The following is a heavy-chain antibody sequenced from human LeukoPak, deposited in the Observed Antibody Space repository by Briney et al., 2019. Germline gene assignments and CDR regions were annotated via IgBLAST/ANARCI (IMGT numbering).Heavy chain of an antibody. CDR2: INSGNGDT. CDR1: GYIFTNYA. V-gene: IGHV1-3*01. J-gene: IGHJ6*04. CDR3: ARGDCSNCYNTDV. D-gene: IGHD2-2*01. Sequence: ASVKVSCKASGYIFTNYAMHWVRQAPGQRPEWMGWINSGNGDTKYSQTFQDRVTITRDTCASTAYMELSSLRSEDTAVYYCARGDCSNCYNTDVWGKGTTVTVSS.